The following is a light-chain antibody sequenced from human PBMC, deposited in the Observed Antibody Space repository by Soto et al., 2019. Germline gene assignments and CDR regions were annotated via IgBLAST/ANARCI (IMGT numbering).Light chain of an antibody. Sequence: EIVLTQSPGTLSLSPGERATLSCRASQSVSRSLLAWYQQKPGQAPRLLIYGASTRATGIADRFSGSASGTDFTLTISRLETEDFAVYYCQQYGYPPPYSCGQGTKLEIK. V-gene: IGKV3-20*01. CDR1: QSVSRSL. J-gene: IGKJ2*03. CDR3: QQYGYPPPYS. CDR2: GAS.